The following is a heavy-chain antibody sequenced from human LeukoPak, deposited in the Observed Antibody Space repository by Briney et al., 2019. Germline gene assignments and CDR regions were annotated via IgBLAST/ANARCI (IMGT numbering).Heavy chain of an antibody. CDR2: ITRDTTSI. CDR3: VRDLYWAFDS. Sequence: GGSLGLSCAASGFTFSSFSMNWVRQAPGKGLEWVPYITRDTTSISYAVSVKGRFTISRDNAKNSLYLQMNSLTDEDTAVYYCVRDLYWAFDSWGQGTLVTVSS. V-gene: IGHV3-48*02. J-gene: IGHJ4*02. D-gene: IGHD2-8*02. CDR1: GFTFSSFS.